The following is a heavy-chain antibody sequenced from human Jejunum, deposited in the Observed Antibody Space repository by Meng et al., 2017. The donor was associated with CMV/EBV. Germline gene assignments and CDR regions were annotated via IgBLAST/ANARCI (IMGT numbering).Heavy chain of an antibody. Sequence: EVELVESGGGLVKPGGSLRLSCAASGFMFSSYAMIWVRQAPGKGLEWVASTSTSTSYIFYADSVKGRFTSSRDNAKNSLYLEMNSLRAEDTAVYYCAREVGAQDYWGQGTLVTVSS. CDR1: GFMFSSYA. CDR3: AREVGAQDY. J-gene: IGHJ4*02. D-gene: IGHD6-6*01. V-gene: IGHV3-21*01. CDR2: TSTSTSYI.